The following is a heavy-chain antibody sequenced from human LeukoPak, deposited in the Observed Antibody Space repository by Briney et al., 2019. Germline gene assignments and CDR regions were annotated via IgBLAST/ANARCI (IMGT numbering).Heavy chain of an antibody. Sequence: ASVKVSCKASGYTFTSYYMHWVRQAPGQGLEWMGIINPSGGSTSYAQKFQGRVTMTRDTSTSAVYMELSSLRSEDTTVYYCAKSTARYYFDYWGQGTLVTVSS. J-gene: IGHJ4*02. CDR1: GYTFTSYY. CDR3: AKSTARYYFDY. CDR2: INPSGGST. V-gene: IGHV1-46*01. D-gene: IGHD6-25*01.